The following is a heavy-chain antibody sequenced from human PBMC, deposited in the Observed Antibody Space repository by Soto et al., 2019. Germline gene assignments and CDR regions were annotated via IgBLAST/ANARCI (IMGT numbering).Heavy chain of an antibody. CDR3: VKVFRGQVNIVGY. J-gene: IGHJ4*02. CDR1: GDSITSPNYY. Sequence: PSETLSLTCSVSGDSITSPNYYWAWIRQSPEMGLEWTASISFGGTTYYNPSLKSRISISEDTSTNQFFLTLHSVTAADTAVYYCVKVFRGQVNIVGYWGQGALVTVSS. D-gene: IGHD2-21*01. CDR2: ISFGGTT. V-gene: IGHV4-39*03.